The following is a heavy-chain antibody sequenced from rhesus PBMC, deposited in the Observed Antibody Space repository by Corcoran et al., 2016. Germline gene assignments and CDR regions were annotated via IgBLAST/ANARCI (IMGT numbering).Heavy chain of an antibody. CDR1: GYSISSNY. CDR3: ARADQSDWYFDL. Sequence: QVQLQESGPGLVKPSETLSLTCAVSGYSISSNYWSWISQPPGKGLEWIGYLYGSSGSTYYNPSLKSRVTISTDTSKNQFSLKLRSVTAADTAVYYCARADQSDWYFDLWGPGTPITISS. J-gene: IGHJ2*01. D-gene: IGHD2-39*01. CDR2: LYGSSGST. V-gene: IGHV4-147*01.